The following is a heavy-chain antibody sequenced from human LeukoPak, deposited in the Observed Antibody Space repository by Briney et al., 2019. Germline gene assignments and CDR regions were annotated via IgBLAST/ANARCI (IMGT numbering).Heavy chain of an antibody. CDR2: INSNGGGA. V-gene: IGHV3-74*01. Sequence: GGSLTLSCAASGVTFGNNWRHWVRQGPGKGLVWISRINSNGGGAFYADSVKGRITVSRDKAKNTLYLQMNSLRAEDTAVYYCERDVPHNWFDTWGQGTLVTVSS. J-gene: IGHJ5*02. CDR3: ERDVPHNWFDT. CDR1: GVTFGNNW.